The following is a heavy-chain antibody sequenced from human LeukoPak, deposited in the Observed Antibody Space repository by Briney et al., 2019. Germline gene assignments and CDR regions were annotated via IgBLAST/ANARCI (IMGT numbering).Heavy chain of an antibody. D-gene: IGHD5-18*01. J-gene: IGHJ6*03. CDR3: ARTTEGGYTYNYFYYYYMDV. V-gene: IGHV4-59*01. CDR2: IYYSGST. CDR1: GGSISSYY. Sequence: SETLSLTCTVSGGSISSYYWSWIRQPPGKGLKWIGYIYYSGSTNYNPSLKSRISISVDTSKNQFSLKLSSVTAADTAVYYCARTTEGGYTYNYFYYYYMDVWGKGTTVTISS.